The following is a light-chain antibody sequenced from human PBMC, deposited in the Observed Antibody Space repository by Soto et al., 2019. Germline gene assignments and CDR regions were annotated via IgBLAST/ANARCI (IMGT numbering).Light chain of an antibody. V-gene: IGLV2-8*01. Sequence: QSALTQPPSASGSPGQSVTISCTGTSSDVGGYNYVSWYQQHPGAAPKLMIYEVVKRPSGVHDRFSGSKSGNTASLTVSGLQAEDESDYYCSSYGGDNNVVFGGGTKLTVL. CDR1: SSDVGGYNY. CDR3: SSYGGDNNVV. CDR2: EVV. J-gene: IGLJ2*01.